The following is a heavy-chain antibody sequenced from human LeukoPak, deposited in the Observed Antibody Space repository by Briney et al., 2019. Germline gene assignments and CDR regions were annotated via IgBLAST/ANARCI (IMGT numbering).Heavy chain of an antibody. CDR1: GASITGYY. D-gene: IGHD6-19*01. J-gene: IGHJ4*02. CDR3: ASSLDASGWYLGVY. V-gene: IGHV4-59*01. CDR2: IYCRGSA. Sequence: PSETLSLTCTVSGASITGYYWSWIRQPPGKGLEWIGYIYCRGSANYNPSLKSRVIISVDTSKNQFSLNLNSVTAADSALYYCASSLDASGWYLGVYWGQGTLVTVS.